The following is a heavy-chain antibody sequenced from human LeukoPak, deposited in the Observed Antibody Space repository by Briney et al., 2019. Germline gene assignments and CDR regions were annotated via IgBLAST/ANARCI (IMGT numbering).Heavy chain of an antibody. Sequence: SETLSLTCAVYGGSFSGYYWSWIRQPPGKGLEWIGEINHSGSTNYNPSLKSRVTISVDTSKNQFSLKLSSVTAADTAVYYCARTPDIPKRNWFDPWGQGTLVTVSS. CDR1: GGSFSGYY. V-gene: IGHV4-34*01. D-gene: IGHD3-9*01. J-gene: IGHJ5*02. CDR2: INHSGST. CDR3: ARTPDIPKRNWFDP.